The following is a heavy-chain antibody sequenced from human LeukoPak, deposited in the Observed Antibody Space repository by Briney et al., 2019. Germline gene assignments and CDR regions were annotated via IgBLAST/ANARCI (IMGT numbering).Heavy chain of an antibody. V-gene: IGHV3-20*04. D-gene: IGHD3-3*01. J-gene: IGHJ4*02. CDR1: GYTFRDYG. CDR2: INWNGGGT. CDR3: ARDPSDFWSGYWYYFDY. Sequence: GGSLRLSCAASGYTFRDYGMSWVRQAPGKGLEWVSGINWNGGGTGYADSVKGRFTISRDNDKNSLYLQMNSLRAEDTALYYCARDPSDFWSGYWYYFDYWGQGTLVTVSS.